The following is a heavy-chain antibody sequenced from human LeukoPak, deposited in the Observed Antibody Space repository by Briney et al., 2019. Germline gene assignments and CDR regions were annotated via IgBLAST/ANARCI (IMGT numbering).Heavy chain of an antibody. J-gene: IGHJ1*01. Sequence: PVGSLRLSCAASGFTFSSYGMHWVRQAPGKGLEWVGVISFDGSTNYYADSVKGRFTISRDNSKNTLYLQMNSLRAEDTAVYYCAKVAGYGDYGEYFLHWGQGTLVIVSS. D-gene: IGHD4-17*01. CDR3: AKVAGYGDYGEYFLH. CDR2: ISFDGSTN. CDR1: GFTFSSYG. V-gene: IGHV3-30*18.